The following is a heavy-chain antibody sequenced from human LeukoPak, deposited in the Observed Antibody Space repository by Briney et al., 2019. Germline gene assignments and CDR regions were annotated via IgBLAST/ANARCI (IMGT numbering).Heavy chain of an antibody. CDR2: IKRKTDGGTT. D-gene: IGHD6-19*01. CDR3: ARRPVAGTGYFDY. Sequence: PGGSLRLSCAASGITFSKVWMSWVRQAPGKGLEWVGRIKRKTDGGTTDYAAPVKGRFTISRDNSKNTLYLQMNSLRAEDTAVYYCARRPVAGTGYFDYWGQGALVTVSS. J-gene: IGHJ4*02. V-gene: IGHV3-15*01. CDR1: GITFSKVW.